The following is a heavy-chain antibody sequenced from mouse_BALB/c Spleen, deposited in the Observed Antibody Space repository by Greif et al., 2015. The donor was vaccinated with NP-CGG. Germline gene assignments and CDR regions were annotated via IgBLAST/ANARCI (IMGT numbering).Heavy chain of an antibody. D-gene: IGHD2-14*01. CDR1: GYTFTSYY. Sequence: VQLVESEAELAKPGASVKLSCKASGYTFTSYYMYWVKQRPGQGLEWIGEINPSNGGTNFNEKFKSKATLTVDKSSSTAYMQLSSLTSEDSAVYYCTRSAYYRYGFDYWGQGTTLTVSS. CDR3: TRSAYYRYGFDY. CDR2: INPSNGGT. J-gene: IGHJ2*01. V-gene: IGHV1S81*02.